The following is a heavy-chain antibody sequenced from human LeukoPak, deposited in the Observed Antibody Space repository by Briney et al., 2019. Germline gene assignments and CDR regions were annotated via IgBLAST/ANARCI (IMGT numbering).Heavy chain of an antibody. J-gene: IGHJ2*01. D-gene: IGHD6-13*01. CDR3: AREGSSWYWGTATRGWYFDL. V-gene: IGHV4-34*01. Sequence: SETLSLTCAVYGGSFSGYYWSWIRQPPGKGREWIGEINHSGSTNYNPSLKSRVTISVDTSKNQFSLKLSSVTAADTAVYYCAREGSSWYWGTATRGWYFDLWGRGTLVTVSS. CDR2: INHSGST. CDR1: GGSFSGYY.